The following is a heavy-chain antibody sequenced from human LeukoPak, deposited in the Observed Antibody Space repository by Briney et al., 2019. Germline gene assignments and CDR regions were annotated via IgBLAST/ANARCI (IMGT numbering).Heavy chain of an antibody. Sequence: PSETLSLTCAVYGGSFSGYYWSWIRQPPGKGLEWIGEINHSGSTNYNPSLKSRVTISVDTSKNQFSLRLSSVTAADTAVHYCARLDSSGYPGEDAFDIWGQGTMVTVSS. CDR3: ARLDSSGYPGEDAFDI. CDR2: INHSGST. V-gene: IGHV4-34*01. J-gene: IGHJ3*02. CDR1: GGSFSGYY. D-gene: IGHD3-22*01.